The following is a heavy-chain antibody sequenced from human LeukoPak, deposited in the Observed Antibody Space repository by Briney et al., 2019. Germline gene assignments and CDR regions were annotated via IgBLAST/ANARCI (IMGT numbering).Heavy chain of an antibody. CDR1: GFTFSNYG. D-gene: IGHD4-17*01. Sequence: GGSLRLSCGASGFTFSNYGMSWVRQAPGKGLEWVSAIGGSGDSTNYADSVKGRFTISRDNSKNTLYLQMNSLRAEDTAVYYCARDGPDNYGSMDVWGQGTTVTVSS. CDR3: ARDGPDNYGSMDV. J-gene: IGHJ6*02. V-gene: IGHV3-23*01. CDR2: IGGSGDST.